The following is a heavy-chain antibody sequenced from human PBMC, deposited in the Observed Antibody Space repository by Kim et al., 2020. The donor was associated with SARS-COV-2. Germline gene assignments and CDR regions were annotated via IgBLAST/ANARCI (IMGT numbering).Heavy chain of an antibody. D-gene: IGHD3-22*01. J-gene: IGHJ4*02. CDR3: ARAYHYDSSGYS. V-gene: IGHV1-2*02. CDR2: INPNSGGT. Sequence: ASVKVSCKASGYTFTGYYMHWVRQAPGQGLEWMGWINPNSGGTNYAQKFQGRVTMTRDTSISTAYMELSRLRSDDTAVYYCARAYHYDSSGYSWGQGTLVTVSS. CDR1: GYTFTGYY.